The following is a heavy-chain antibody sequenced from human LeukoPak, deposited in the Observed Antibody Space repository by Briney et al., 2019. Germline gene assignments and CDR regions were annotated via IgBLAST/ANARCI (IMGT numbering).Heavy chain of an antibody. V-gene: IGHV3-74*01. J-gene: IGHJ3*02. CDR3: ARRRYYYDSSANDAFDI. Sequence: GGSLRLSCAASGFTFSSYWMHWVRQAPGKGLVWVSRINSDGSSTIYADSVKGRFTISRDNAKNTLYLQINSLRAEDTAVYYCARRRYYYDSSANDAFDIWGQGTMVTVSS. CDR2: INSDGSST. D-gene: IGHD3-22*01. CDR1: GFTFSSYW.